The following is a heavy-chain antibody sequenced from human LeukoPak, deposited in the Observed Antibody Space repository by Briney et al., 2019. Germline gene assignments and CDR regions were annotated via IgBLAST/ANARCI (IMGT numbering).Heavy chain of an antibody. CDR1: GYTFTSYA. CDR3: ARGPLSIVVVPAARRWFDP. Sequence: ASVKVSCKASGYTFTSYAMNWVRQAPGQGLEWMGWINTNTGNPTYAQGFTGRFVFSLDTSVSTAHLQISSLKAEDTAVYYCARGPLSIVVVPAARRWFDPWGQGTLVTVSS. V-gene: IGHV7-4-1*02. D-gene: IGHD2-2*01. J-gene: IGHJ5*02. CDR2: INTNTGNP.